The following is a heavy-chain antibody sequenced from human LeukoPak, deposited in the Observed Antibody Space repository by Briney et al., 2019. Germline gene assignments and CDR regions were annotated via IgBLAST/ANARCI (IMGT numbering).Heavy chain of an antibody. Sequence: PGGSLRLSCAASGFTFSSYAMSWVRQAPGKGLEWVSAISGSGGSTYYADSVKGRFTISRDNSKNTLYLQMNSLRAEDTAVYDCANSDVPATAIRNYFDYWGQGTLVTVSS. J-gene: IGHJ4*02. CDR1: GFTFSSYA. D-gene: IGHD2-2*02. CDR2: ISGSGGST. V-gene: IGHV3-23*01. CDR3: ANSDVPATAIRNYFDY.